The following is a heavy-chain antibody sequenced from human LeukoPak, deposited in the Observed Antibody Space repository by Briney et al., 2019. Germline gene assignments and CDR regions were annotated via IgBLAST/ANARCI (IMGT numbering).Heavy chain of an antibody. CDR2: INAGNGNS. J-gene: IGHJ5*02. D-gene: IGHD6-13*01. Sequence: ASVKVSCKASGYIFTSYAMHWVRQAPGQRLEWMGWINAGNGNSKYSQKFQGRVTITRDTSASTVYMELSSLRSEDTAVYYCARDIDRVFNWFDPWGQGTLVTVSS. V-gene: IGHV1-3*01. CDR3: ARDIDRVFNWFDP. CDR1: GYIFTSYA.